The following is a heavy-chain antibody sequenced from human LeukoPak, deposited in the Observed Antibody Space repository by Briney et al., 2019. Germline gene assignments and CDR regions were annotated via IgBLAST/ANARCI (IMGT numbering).Heavy chain of an antibody. CDR3: ATIKRGYPFGYFDF. CDR2: MPDSMTS. V-gene: IGHV4-59*11. J-gene: IGHJ4*02. CDR1: GGSFSSHY. Sequence: SETLSLTCTVSGGSFSSHYWGWIRQSPGKGLEWIAYMPDSMTSKDSPSLKSRLTLSADTSKNQFSLRLSYVTAADTAVYYCATIKRGYPFGYFDFWGQGILVTVSS. D-gene: IGHD5-18*01.